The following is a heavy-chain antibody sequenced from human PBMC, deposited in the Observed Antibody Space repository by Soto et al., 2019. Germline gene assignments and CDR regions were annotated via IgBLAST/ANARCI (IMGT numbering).Heavy chain of an antibody. Sequence: QVQLVESGGGVVQPGRSLRLSCAASGFTFSSYGMHWVRQAPGKGLEWVAVISYDGSNKYYADSVKGRFTISRDNSKNTLYLQMNSLRAEYTAVYSCSKDQHIVVVSALLYYWGQGTLVTVSS. J-gene: IGHJ4*02. D-gene: IGHD2-21*02. V-gene: IGHV3-30*18. CDR1: GFTFSSYG. CDR3: SKDQHIVVVSALLYY. CDR2: ISYDGSNK.